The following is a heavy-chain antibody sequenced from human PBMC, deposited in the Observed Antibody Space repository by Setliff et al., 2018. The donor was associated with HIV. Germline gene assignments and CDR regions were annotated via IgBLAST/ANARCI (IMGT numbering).Heavy chain of an antibody. D-gene: IGHD3-3*01. V-gene: IGHV4-39*07. CDR2: IYNGGAS. Sequence: PSETLSLTCIVSGDSINSGSYYWGWIRQPPGKGLEWIGTIYNGGASHYNPSLKSRVIIFLDTSKNQFSLELTSVPAADTAVYYCAREAPSEPTRYYNFWSGYPDWFDPWGQGTLVTVSS. CDR1: GDSINSGSYY. CDR3: AREAPSEPTRYYNFWSGYPDWFDP. J-gene: IGHJ5*02.